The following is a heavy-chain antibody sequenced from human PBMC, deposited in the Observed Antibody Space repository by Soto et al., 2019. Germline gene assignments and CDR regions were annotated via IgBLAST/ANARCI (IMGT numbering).Heavy chain of an antibody. V-gene: IGHV3-30*18. Sequence: GGSLRLSCAASGFTFSSYGMHWVRQAPGKGLEWVAVISYDGSNKYYADSVKGRFTISRDNSKNTLYLQMNSLRAEDTAVYYCTKSSGGSSSVGMDYWGPGTLVTVSS. CDR1: GFTFSSYG. J-gene: IGHJ4*02. CDR3: TKSSGGSSSVGMDY. CDR2: ISYDGSNK. D-gene: IGHD6-6*01.